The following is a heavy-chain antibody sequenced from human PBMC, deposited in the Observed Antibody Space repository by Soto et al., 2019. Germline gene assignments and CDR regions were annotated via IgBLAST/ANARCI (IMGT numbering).Heavy chain of an antibody. D-gene: IGHD3-22*01. CDR3: ARDQLKWLPYYYYYGMDV. CDR1: GYTFTSYG. J-gene: IGHJ6*02. CDR2: ISAYNGNT. V-gene: IGHV1-18*01. Sequence: QVQLVQSGAEVKKPGASVKVSCKASGYTFTSYGISWVRQAPGQGLEWMGWISAYNGNTNYAQKLQGRVTMTTDTSTSTAYMELRSLRSYDTAVYYCARDQLKWLPYYYYYGMDVWGQGTTVTVSS.